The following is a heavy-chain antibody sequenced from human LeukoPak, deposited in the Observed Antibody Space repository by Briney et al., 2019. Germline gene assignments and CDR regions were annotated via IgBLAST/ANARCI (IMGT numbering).Heavy chain of an antibody. V-gene: IGHV3-23*01. CDR3: AKDEGYCSSTSCLDFDY. Sequence: PGGSLRLSCAASGSTFSSYAMSWVRQAPGKGLGWVSAISGSGGSTYYADSVKGRFTISRDNSKNTLYLQMNSLRAEDTAVYYCAKDEGYCSSTSCLDFDYWGQGTLVTVSS. CDR2: ISGSGGST. J-gene: IGHJ4*02. CDR1: GSTFSSYA. D-gene: IGHD2-2*01.